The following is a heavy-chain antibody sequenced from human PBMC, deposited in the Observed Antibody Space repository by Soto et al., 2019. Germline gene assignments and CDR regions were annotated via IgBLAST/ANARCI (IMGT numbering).Heavy chain of an antibody. V-gene: IGHV4-59*01. J-gene: IGHJ3*02. D-gene: IGHD3-10*01. CDR2: IYYSGST. Sequence: SETLSLTCTVSGGSISSYYWSWIRQPPGKGLEWIGYIYYSGSTNYNPSLKSRVTISVDTSKNQFSLKLSSVTAADTAVYYCARVNRTMVRGRDAFDIWGQGTMVTVSS. CDR1: GGSISSYY. CDR3: ARVNRTMVRGRDAFDI.